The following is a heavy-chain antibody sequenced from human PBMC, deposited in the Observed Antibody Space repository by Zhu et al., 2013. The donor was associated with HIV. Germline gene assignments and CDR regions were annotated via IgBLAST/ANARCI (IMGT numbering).Heavy chain of an antibody. V-gene: IGHV1-2*04. CDR3: AREIDAFDF. CDR2: INPNNGDT. J-gene: IGHJ3*01. CDR1: GYTFTDYY. Sequence: QVQLVQSGAEVRKPGASVKVSCKASGYTFTDYYLHWVRQVPGQGLEWMGWINPNNGDTNYAQQFRGWVTMTRDTSISTAYMELRRLRSDDTALYYCAREIDAFDFWGQGTSGHRLF.